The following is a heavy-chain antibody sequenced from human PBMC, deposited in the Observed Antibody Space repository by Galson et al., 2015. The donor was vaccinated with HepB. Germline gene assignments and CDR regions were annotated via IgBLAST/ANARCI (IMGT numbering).Heavy chain of an antibody. D-gene: IGHD4-17*01. CDR2: SDPEDGET. CDR1: GYTLTELA. V-gene: IGHV1-24*01. J-gene: IGHJ6*02. Sequence: SVKVSCKVSGYTLTELAMHWVRQAPGKGLEWMGGSDPEDGETFYAQKFQGRVTMTEDTSTDTAYMELSSLRSEDTAVYYCTVTPSYYYYGLDVWGQGTTVTVSS. CDR3: TVTPSYYYYGLDV.